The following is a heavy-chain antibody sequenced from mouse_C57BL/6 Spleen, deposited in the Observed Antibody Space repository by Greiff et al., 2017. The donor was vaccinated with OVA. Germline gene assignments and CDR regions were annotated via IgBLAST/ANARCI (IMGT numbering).Heavy chain of an antibody. V-gene: IGHV2-4*01. CDR1: GFSLTSYG. CDR2: IWSGGST. CDR3: AKGDTTVYYYAMDY. D-gene: IGHD1-1*01. J-gene: IGHJ4*01. Sequence: VQLQQSGPGLVQPSQSLSITCTVSGFSLTSYGVHWVRQPPGKGLEWLGVIWSGGSTDYNAAFISRLSISKDNSKSQVFFKMNSLQADDTAIYYCAKGDTTVYYYAMDYWGQGTSVTVSS.